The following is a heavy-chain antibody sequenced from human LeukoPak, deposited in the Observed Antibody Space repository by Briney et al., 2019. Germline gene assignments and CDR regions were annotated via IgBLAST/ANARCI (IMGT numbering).Heavy chain of an antibody. CDR3: ARGPSPDY. V-gene: IGHV3-30-3*01. Sequence: PGRSLRLSCAASGFTFSSYAMHWVRQAPGKGLEWVAVISYDGSSKYYADSVKGRFTISRDNSKNTLYLQMNSLRAEDTAVYYCARGPSPDYWGQGTLVTVSS. J-gene: IGHJ4*02. D-gene: IGHD2-2*01. CDR1: GFTFSSYA. CDR2: ISYDGSSK.